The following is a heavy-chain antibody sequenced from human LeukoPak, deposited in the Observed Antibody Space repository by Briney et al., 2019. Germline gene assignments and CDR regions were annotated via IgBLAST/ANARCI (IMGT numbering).Heavy chain of an antibody. J-gene: IGHJ4*01. Sequence: PSETLSLTCAVYGGSFSGYYWSWIRQPPGKGLEWIGEINHSGSTNYNPSLKSRVTISVDTSKNQFSLKLSSVTAADTAVYYCARGRIAHYWGQEPWSPSPQ. D-gene: IGHD2-15*01. V-gene: IGHV4-34*01. CDR2: INHSGST. CDR3: ARGRIAHY. CDR1: GGSFSGYY.